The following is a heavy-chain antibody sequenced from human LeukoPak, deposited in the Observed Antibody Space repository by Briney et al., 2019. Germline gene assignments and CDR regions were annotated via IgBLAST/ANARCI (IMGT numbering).Heavy chain of an antibody. CDR1: GGSLTSGSSY. CDR2: IYYSGST. CDR3: ARLPTIFGVVTLYYYVDV. V-gene: IGHV4-39*01. Sequence: PSETLSLTCTVSGGSLTSGSSYWGWIRQPPGKGLEWIGSIYYSGSTYYNPSLKSRVTISVDTSKNLFSLKLSSVTAADTAVYYCARLPTIFGVVTLYYYVDVXXXGTXVXVSS. D-gene: IGHD3-3*01. J-gene: IGHJ6*03.